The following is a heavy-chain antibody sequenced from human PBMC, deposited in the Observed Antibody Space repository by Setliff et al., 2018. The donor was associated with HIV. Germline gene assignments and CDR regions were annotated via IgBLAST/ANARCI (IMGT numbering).Heavy chain of an antibody. CDR3: ARVRLTATRTRGAFDI. V-gene: IGHV4-59*11. CDR2: IYYSGST. D-gene: IGHD3-10*01. J-gene: IGHJ3*02. Sequence: PSETLSLTCAVSGDSISSHYWSWIRQPPGKGLEWIGYIYYSGSTSYNPSLKSRVTISADTSKNHFSLKLNSVSAAYTAVYYCARVRLTATRTRGAFDIWGHGTMVTVSS. CDR1: GDSISSHY.